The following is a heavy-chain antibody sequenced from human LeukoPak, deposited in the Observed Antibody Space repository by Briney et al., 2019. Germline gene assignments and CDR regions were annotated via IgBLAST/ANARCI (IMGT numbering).Heavy chain of an antibody. D-gene: IGHD2-21*02. J-gene: IGHJ4*02. Sequence: GGSLRLSCAASGFTFSSYSMNWVRQAPGKGLEWVSYISSSGSTIYYADSVKGRFTISRDNAKNSLYLQMNSLRAEDTAVYYCARDQLRRGGDHYWGQGTLVTVSS. CDR3: ARDQLRRGGDHY. V-gene: IGHV3-48*04. CDR2: ISSSGSTI. CDR1: GFTFSSYS.